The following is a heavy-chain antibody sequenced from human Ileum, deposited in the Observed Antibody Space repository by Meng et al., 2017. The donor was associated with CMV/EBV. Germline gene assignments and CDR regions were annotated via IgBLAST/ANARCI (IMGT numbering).Heavy chain of an antibody. CDR1: GNIFTGYY. J-gene: IGHJ4*02. CDR3: ARENWVYDY. D-gene: IGHD7-27*01. Sequence: QLVRAGVYRRQPGASLKVSCKASGNIFTGYYMRWVRQAPGQGVEWVGCINLNSGVIDFAQKFQGRITLTRDTSITTAYMELTRLIYDDTAVYYCARENWVYDYWGQGTLVTV. V-gene: IGHV1-2*02. CDR2: INLNSGVI.